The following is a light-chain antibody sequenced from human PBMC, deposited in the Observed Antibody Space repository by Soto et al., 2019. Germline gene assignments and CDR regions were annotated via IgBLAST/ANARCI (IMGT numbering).Light chain of an antibody. Sequence: DIQMTQSPSTLSASVGDRVTITCRASQSISSWLAWYQQKPGKAPKLLIYDASSLESGVPSRFSGSGSGTEFTLTISSLQPDDFATYYCQQYNRYLTRTFGQGTKVDI. CDR2: DAS. V-gene: IGKV1-5*01. J-gene: IGKJ1*01. CDR3: QQYNRYLTRT. CDR1: QSISSW.